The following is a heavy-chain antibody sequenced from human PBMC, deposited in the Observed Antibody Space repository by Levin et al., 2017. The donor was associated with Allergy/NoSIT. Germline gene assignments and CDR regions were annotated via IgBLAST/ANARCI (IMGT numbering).Heavy chain of an antibody. D-gene: IGHD7-27*01. V-gene: IGHV3-74*01. Sequence: QPGGSLRLSCAASGFMFSNFWMHWVRQVPGKGLMFVSTIKPDGTGANYADSVKGRFTISRDNSKNTLFLEMSGLRVEDTGVYYCTNSLTGEASWGRGTLVTVSS. CDR3: TNSLTGEAS. CDR1: GFMFSNFW. CDR2: IKPDGTGA. J-gene: IGHJ5*02.